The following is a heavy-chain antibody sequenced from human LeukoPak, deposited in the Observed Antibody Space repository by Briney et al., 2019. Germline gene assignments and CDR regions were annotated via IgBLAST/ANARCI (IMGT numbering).Heavy chain of an antibody. CDR1: GGSISSSSYY. CDR2: IYYSGST. Sequence: SETLSLTCTVSGGSISSSSYYWGWIRQPSGKGLEWIGSIYYSGSTYYNPSLKSRVTISVDTSKNQFSLKLSSVTAADTAVYYCARHVVGATEYYFDYWGQGTLVTVSS. CDR3: ARHVVGATEYYFDY. J-gene: IGHJ4*02. D-gene: IGHD1-26*01. V-gene: IGHV4-39*01.